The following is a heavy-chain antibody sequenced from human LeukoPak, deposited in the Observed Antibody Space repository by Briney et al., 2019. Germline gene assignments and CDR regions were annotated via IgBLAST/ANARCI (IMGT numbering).Heavy chain of an antibody. J-gene: IGHJ4*02. CDR2: INPSGGST. V-gene: IGHV1-46*01. CDR3: ARWTQWLVPGGDY. Sequence: ASVKVSCKTSGYTFTSYYMHWVRQAPGQGLEWMGIINPSGGSTSYAQKFQGRVTMTRDMSTSTVYMELSSLRSEDTAVYYCARWTQWLVPGGDYWGQGTLVTVSS. CDR1: GYTFTSYY. D-gene: IGHD6-19*01.